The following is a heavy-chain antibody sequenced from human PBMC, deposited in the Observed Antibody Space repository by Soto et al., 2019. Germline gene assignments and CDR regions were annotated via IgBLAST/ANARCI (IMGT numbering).Heavy chain of an antibody. J-gene: IGHJ6*02. D-gene: IGHD2-2*01. CDR3: ARDFLGYCSSTSCRTYYYGMDV. V-gene: IGHV1-69*13. CDR2: IIPIFGTA. CDR1: GGTFSSYA. Sequence: SLKVSCKASGGTFSSYAIIWVRQAPGQGLECMGGIIPIFGTANYAQKFQGRVTITADESTSTAYMELSSLRSEDTAVYYCARDFLGYCSSTSCRTYYYGMDVWGQGTTVTSP.